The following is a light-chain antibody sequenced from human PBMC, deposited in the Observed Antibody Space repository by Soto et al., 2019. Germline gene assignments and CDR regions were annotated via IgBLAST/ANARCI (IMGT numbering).Light chain of an antibody. CDR2: HAS. V-gene: IGKV1-33*01. J-gene: IGKJ3*01. Sequence: DIQMTQSPSSLSASVGDRVTITCQASQGISNSLSWYQQKPGKAPNLLIFHASNLETGVPSRFSGSGSGTDFTFTISSLQPEDIATYYCQQYDNLPLTFGPGTKVDIK. CDR1: QGISNS. CDR3: QQYDNLPLT.